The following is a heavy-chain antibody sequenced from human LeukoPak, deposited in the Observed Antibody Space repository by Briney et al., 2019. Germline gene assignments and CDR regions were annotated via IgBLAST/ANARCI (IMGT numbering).Heavy chain of an antibody. CDR1: GGSISSYY. V-gene: IGHV4-59*08. D-gene: IGHD3-10*01. CDR2: IYSSGST. CDR3: ATYYYGSGNVDP. J-gene: IGHJ5*02. Sequence: SETLSLTCTVSGGSISSYYWSWIRQPPGKGLEWIGYIYSSGSTNYNPSLKSRVSISVDTSKNQFSLKLSSVTAADTAVYYCATYYYGSGNVDPWGQGTLVTVSS.